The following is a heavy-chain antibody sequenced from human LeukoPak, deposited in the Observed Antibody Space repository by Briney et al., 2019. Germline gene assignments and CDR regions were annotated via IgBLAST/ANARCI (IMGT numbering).Heavy chain of an antibody. D-gene: IGHD1-26*01. CDR3: ARASGSYGYYWFDP. V-gene: IGHV4-4*07. CDR1: GGSISSYY. Sequence: SETLSLTCTVSGGSISSYYWSWIRQPAGKGLEWVGRIYTSGSTNYNPSLKRRVTISVDTSKNQFSLKLSSVTAADTAVYYCARASGSYGYYWFDPWGQGTLVTVSS. CDR2: IYTSGST. J-gene: IGHJ5*02.